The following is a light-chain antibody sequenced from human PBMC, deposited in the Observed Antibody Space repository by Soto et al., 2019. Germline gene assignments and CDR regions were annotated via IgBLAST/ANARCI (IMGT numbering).Light chain of an antibody. CDR1: QRVSSSY. V-gene: IGKV3-20*01. J-gene: IGKJ2*01. Sequence: DIVLTQSPGTLALSPGERATLSCRAIQRVSSSYLAWYQQKPGQAPRLLIFGASSRATGVPDRFSGSGSGTDFTLTISRLEPEDFAVYYCQQHGTSPYTFGQGTKREIK. CDR3: QQHGTSPYT. CDR2: GAS.